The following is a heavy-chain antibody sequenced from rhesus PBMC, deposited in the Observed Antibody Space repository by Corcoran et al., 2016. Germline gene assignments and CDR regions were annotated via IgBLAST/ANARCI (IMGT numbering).Heavy chain of an antibody. CDR2: IYGSSGRT. CDR3: ARMPGSSSFDY. D-gene: IGHD4-29*01. J-gene: IGHJ4*01. Sequence: QVQLQESGPGLVKPSETLSLTCAVSGGSISGGYDWSWIRQPPGKGLEWSGYIYGSSGRTNYNPSLKNRVTISKDTSKNQFSLKLSSVTAADTAVYYCARMPGSSSFDYWGQGVLVTVSS. V-gene: IGHV4-76*01. CDR1: GGSISGGYD.